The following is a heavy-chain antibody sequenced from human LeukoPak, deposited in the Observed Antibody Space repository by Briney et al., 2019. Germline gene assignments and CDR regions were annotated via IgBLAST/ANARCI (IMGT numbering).Heavy chain of an antibody. J-gene: IGHJ6*03. Sequence: GASVKVSCKASGGTFSSYAISWVRQAPGQGLEWMGGIIPIFGTANYAQKFQGRVTITADESTSTAYMELSSLRSEDTAVYYCALGGYSYGYGDYYYYYMDVWGKGTTVTISS. CDR3: ALGGYSYGYGDYYYYYMDV. D-gene: IGHD5-18*01. CDR2: IIPIFGTA. V-gene: IGHV1-69*13. CDR1: GGTFSSYA.